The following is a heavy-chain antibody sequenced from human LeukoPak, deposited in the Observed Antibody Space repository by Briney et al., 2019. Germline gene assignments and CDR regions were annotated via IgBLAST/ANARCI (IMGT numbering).Heavy chain of an antibody. CDR1: GYTFTSYF. J-gene: IGHJ5*02. CDR3: ARDYYGSNNNWFDP. Sequence: GASVKVSCKASGYTFTSYFISWVRQAPGQGLEWMGWISDYNGNTNYAQKFQDRVTMTRDTSMSTAYMEISRLRYDDTAVYYCARDYYGSNNNWFDPWGQGTLVTVSS. V-gene: IGHV1-18*01. D-gene: IGHD3-10*01. CDR2: ISDYNGNT.